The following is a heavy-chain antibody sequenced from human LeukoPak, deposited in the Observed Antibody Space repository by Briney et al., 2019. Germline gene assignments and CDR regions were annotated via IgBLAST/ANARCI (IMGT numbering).Heavy chain of an antibody. Sequence: GASVKVSCKASGYTFTDYDINWVRQAPGQGLEWIGWINPNSGDTNYAQKFQDRVTITRDTAISTAYIELNLLRSDDTAVFYCARGDYYGSPKVVAAWGQGTLVTVSS. CDR1: GYTFTDYD. V-gene: IGHV1-2*02. CDR3: ARGDYYGSPKVVAA. CDR2: INPNSGDT. D-gene: IGHD3-10*01. J-gene: IGHJ5*02.